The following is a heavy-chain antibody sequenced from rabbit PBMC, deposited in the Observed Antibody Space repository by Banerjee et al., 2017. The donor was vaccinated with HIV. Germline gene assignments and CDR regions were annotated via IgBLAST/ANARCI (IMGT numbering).Heavy chain of an antibody. V-gene: IGHV1S45*01. D-gene: IGHD1-1*01. CDR1: GFSFSSSYW. CDR3: ARDRANTVVYFGL. CDR2: IDAGSSGST. J-gene: IGHJ4*01. Sequence: QEQLEESGGDLVKPEGSLTLTCTASGFSFSSSYWICWVRQAPGKGLEWIACIDAGSSGSTYYASWAKGRFTISKTSSTTVTLQMTSLTAADTATYFCARDRANTVVYFGLWGPGTLVTVS.